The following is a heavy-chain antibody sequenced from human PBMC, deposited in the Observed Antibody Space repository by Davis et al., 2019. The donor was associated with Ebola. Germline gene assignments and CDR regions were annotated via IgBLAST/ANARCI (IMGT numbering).Heavy chain of an antibody. CDR3: ASYCTGGVCYRDYGMDV. CDR1: GYTFTSYY. D-gene: IGHD2-8*02. J-gene: IGHJ6*02. Sequence: SVKVSCKASGYTFTSYYMHWVRQAPGQGLEWMGRIIPILGMANYAQKFQGRVTITADKSTSTAYMELSSLRSEDTAVYYCASYCTGGVCYRDYGMDVWGQGTTVTVSS. CDR2: IIPILGMA. V-gene: IGHV1-69*02.